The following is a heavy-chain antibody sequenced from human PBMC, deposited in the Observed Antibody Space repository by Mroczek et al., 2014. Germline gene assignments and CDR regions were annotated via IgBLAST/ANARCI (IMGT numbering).Heavy chain of an antibody. CDR1: GFTFSSYA. CDR2: ISGSGGST. V-gene: IGHV3-23*01. J-gene: IGHJ4*02. CDR3: AKDPVGVTASENYFDY. D-gene: IGHD2-21*02. Sequence: VQLQESGGSLVQPGGSLRLSCAASGFTFSSYAMSWVRQAPGKGLEWVSAISGSGGSTYYADSVKGRFTISRDNSKNTLYLQMNSLRAEDTAVYYCAKDPVGVTASENYFDYWGQGTLVTVSS.